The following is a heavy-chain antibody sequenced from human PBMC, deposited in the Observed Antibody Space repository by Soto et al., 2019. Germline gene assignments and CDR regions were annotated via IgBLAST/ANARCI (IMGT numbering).Heavy chain of an antibody. V-gene: IGHV3-48*04. CDR1: GFTFSSYW. CDR2: ISSSGSTI. Sequence: GGSLRLSCAASGFTFSSYWMSWVRQAPGKGLEWVSYISSSGSTIYYADSVKGRFTISRDNAKNSLYLQMNSLRAEDTAVYYCARNYYYGSGSYYNRAYYYYGMDVWGQGTTVTVSS. D-gene: IGHD3-10*01. CDR3: ARNYYYGSGSYYNRAYYYYGMDV. J-gene: IGHJ6*02.